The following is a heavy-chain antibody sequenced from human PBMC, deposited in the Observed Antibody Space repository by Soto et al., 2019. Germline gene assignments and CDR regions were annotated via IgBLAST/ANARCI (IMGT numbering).Heavy chain of an antibody. CDR2: ISESGSRT. CDR1: GFTFSSYA. Sequence: VQLLESGGGLVQPGGSLRLSCAASGFTFSSYAMGWVRQAPGKGLEWVSAISESGSRTYYADSVKGQFTISRDNSKSTVYLQMNTLTAEDTAVYYCAKESPAGNPNPWIDSWGQGTLVPVSS. J-gene: IGHJ4*02. D-gene: IGHD1-1*01. V-gene: IGHV3-23*01. CDR3: AKESPAGNPNPWIDS.